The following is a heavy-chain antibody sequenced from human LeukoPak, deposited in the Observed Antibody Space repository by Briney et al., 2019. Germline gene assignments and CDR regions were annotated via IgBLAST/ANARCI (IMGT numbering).Heavy chain of an antibody. CDR1: GFTFSSYG. CDR3: AKDQSSYFDY. D-gene: IGHD2-2*01. CDR2: ISYDGSNK. Sequence: PGRSLRLSCAASGFTFSSYGMHWVRQAPGKGLEWVAGISYDGSNKYYADSVKGRFTISRDNSKNTLYLQMNSLRAEDTAVYYCAKDQSSYFDYWGQGTLVTVSS. J-gene: IGHJ4*02. V-gene: IGHV3-30*18.